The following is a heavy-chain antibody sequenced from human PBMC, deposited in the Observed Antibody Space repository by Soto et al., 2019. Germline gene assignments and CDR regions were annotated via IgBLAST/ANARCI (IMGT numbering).Heavy chain of an antibody. CDR2: IYYSGST. D-gene: IGHD5-12*01. V-gene: IGHV4-59*01. CDR1: GGSISSYY. CDR3: ASGYETQGAFDI. J-gene: IGHJ3*02. Sequence: QVQLQESGPGLVKPSETLSLTCTVSGGSISSYYWSWIRQPPGKGLEWIGYIYYSGSTNYNPSLKSRVTISVDTSKNQFSLKLSSVTAPDTAVYYCASGYETQGAFDIWGQGTMVTVSS.